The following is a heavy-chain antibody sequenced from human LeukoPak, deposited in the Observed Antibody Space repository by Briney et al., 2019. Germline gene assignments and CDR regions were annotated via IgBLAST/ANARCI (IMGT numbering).Heavy chain of an antibody. CDR1: GGSISSSSYY. CDR3: AVRYYYDSSGYLYFDY. Sequence: SETLSLTCTVSGGSISSSSYYWGWIRQPPGKGLEWIGSIYYSGSTYYNPSLKSRVTISVDTSKNQFSLKLSSVTAADTAVYYCAVRYYYDSSGYLYFDYWGQGTLVTVSS. J-gene: IGHJ4*02. D-gene: IGHD3-22*01. V-gene: IGHV4-39*07. CDR2: IYYSGST.